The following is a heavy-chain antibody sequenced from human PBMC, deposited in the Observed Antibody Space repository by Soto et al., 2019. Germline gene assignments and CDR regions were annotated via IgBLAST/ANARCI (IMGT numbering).Heavy chain of an antibody. D-gene: IGHD1-1*01. J-gene: IGHJ5*02. Sequence: SETLSLTCTVSGASISGFYWSWIWKSAGKGLEWIGRIYATGTTDYNPSLKSRVMMSVDTSKKQFSLKLRSVTAPDTAVYYCVRDGTKTLRDWFDPWGQGMSVTVSS. V-gene: IGHV4-4*07. CDR2: IYATGTT. CDR3: VRDGTKTLRDWFDP. CDR1: GASISGFY.